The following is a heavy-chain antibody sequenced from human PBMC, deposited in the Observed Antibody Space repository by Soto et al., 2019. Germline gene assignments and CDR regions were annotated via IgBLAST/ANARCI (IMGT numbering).Heavy chain of an antibody. Sequence: QVQLVQSGAEVKKPGASVKVSCKVSGYTLTELSMHWVRQAPGKGLEWMGGFDPEDGETIYAQKFQGRVTMTEDTSTDTAYMELRSLRSEDTAVYYCATFTVLLVPPMVYFDYWGQGTLVTVSS. D-gene: IGHD2-8*01. CDR1: GYTLTELS. V-gene: IGHV1-24*01. CDR3: ATFTVLLVPPMVYFDY. CDR2: FDPEDGET. J-gene: IGHJ4*02.